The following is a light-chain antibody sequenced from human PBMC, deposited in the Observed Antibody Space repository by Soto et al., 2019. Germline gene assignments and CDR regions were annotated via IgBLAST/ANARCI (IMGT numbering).Light chain of an antibody. V-gene: IGKV3-20*01. CDR2: GAS. CDR1: QSVSSSY. Sequence: EIVLTQSPGTLSLSPGERATLSCRASQSVSSSYLAWYQQKPGQAPRFLIYGASSRATGIPDRFSGSGSGTDFTLTISRLEPEDFAVYYCQQYGSSPTTSGQGTKVDIK. CDR3: QQYGSSPTT. J-gene: IGKJ1*01.